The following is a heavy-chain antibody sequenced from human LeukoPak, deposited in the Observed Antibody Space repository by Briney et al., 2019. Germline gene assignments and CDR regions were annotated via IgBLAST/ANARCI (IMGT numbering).Heavy chain of an antibody. V-gene: IGHV3-30*02. J-gene: IGHJ4*02. CDR3: AKDERGYYDSSGFFGAIDY. CDR1: GFTFNRYA. Sequence: GGSLRLSCAASGFTFNRYAMHWVRQAPGKGLERVAFIWYDGSNKYYADSVKGRFTVSRDNSKNRLYLQMNGLRAEDTAVYYCAKDERGYYDSSGFFGAIDYWGQGSLVSVSS. D-gene: IGHD3-22*01. CDR2: IWYDGSNK.